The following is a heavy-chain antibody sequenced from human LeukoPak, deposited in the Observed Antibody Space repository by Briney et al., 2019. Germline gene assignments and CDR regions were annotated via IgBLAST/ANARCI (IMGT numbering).Heavy chain of an antibody. CDR3: ARVGRGYSDRWWFDP. CDR2: IIPIRGIA. J-gene: IGHJ5*02. Sequence: SVKVSCKASGGTFSSYTISWVRQAPGQGLEWMGRIIPIRGIANYAQKFQGRVTITADKSTSTAYMELSSLRSEDTAVYYCARVGRGYSDRWWFDPWGQGTLVTVSS. D-gene: IGHD5-18*01. CDR1: GGTFSSYT. V-gene: IGHV1-69*02.